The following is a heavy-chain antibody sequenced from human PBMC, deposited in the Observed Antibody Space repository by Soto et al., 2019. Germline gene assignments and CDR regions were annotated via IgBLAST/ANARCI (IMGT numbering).Heavy chain of an antibody. CDR3: AASSSVAAAGYFKF. D-gene: IGHD6-13*01. CDR2: ISPLFSTT. CDR1: GDLFNNYA. J-gene: IGHJ4*02. Sequence: QVQLVQSGAEVKEPGSPVKVSCKATGDLFNNYAFNWVRQAPGQGLEWMGRISPLFSTTNYAQKFQGRVTIRAAELTTIVYLEVSNLESEDTAMYYCAASSSVAAAGYFKFWGQGTLVTVSP. V-gene: IGHV1-69*01.